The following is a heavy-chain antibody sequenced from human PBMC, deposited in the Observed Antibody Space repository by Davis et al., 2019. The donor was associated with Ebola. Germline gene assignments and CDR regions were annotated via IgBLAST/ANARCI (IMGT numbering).Heavy chain of an antibody. D-gene: IGHD3-10*01. CDR2: IYYSGST. CDR1: GVSVSIGSYS. V-gene: IGHV4-61*01. Sequence: SETLSLTCTVSGVSVSIGSYSWSWIRQPPGKGLEWIGYIYYSGSTNYNPSLKSRVTMSVDTSKNQFSLRLSSVTAADTAMYYCARDGTYYYGSRSYLALDYWGQGTLVAVSS. J-gene: IGHJ4*02. CDR3: ARDGTYYYGSRSYLALDY.